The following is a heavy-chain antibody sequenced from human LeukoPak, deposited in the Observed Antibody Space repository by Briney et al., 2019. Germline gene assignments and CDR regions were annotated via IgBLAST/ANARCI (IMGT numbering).Heavy chain of an antibody. Sequence: SETLSLSCTVSGGSISSYYWSWIRQPPGKGLEWIGYIYTSGSTNYNPSLKSRVTISVDTSKNQFSLKLSSVTAADTAVYYCARRGIAAAGAFDYWGQGTLVTVSS. D-gene: IGHD6-13*01. CDR1: GGSISSYY. V-gene: IGHV4-4*09. CDR3: ARRGIAAAGAFDY. J-gene: IGHJ4*02. CDR2: IYTSGST.